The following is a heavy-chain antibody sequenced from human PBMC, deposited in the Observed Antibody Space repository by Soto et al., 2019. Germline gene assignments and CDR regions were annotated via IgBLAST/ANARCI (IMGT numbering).Heavy chain of an antibody. CDR1: GYTFTSYG. CDR2: ISAYNGNT. Sequence: ASVKVSCKASGYTFTSYGISWVRQAPGQGLEWMGWISAYNGNTNYAQKLQGRVTMTADTSTSTAYMELRSLRSDDTAVYYCARGLRFLEWPRDNYYYGMDVWGQGPTVTVSS. J-gene: IGHJ6*02. CDR3: ARGLRFLEWPRDNYYYGMDV. D-gene: IGHD3-3*01. V-gene: IGHV1-18*04.